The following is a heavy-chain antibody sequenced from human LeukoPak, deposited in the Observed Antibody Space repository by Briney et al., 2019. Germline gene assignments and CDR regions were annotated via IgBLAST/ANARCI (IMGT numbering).Heavy chain of an antibody. CDR1: GFTFGDYA. D-gene: IGHD1-26*01. V-gene: IGHV3-49*04. CDR3: TRDSGTYNWFDP. CDR2: IRSKAYGGTT. Sequence: GGSLRLSCTSSGFTFGDYAMSWVRQAPGKGLEWVGFIRSKAYGGTTEYAASVKGRFTISRDDSINTAYLQMKSLKTEDTALYYCTRDSGTYNWFDPWGQGTLVTVSS. J-gene: IGHJ5*02.